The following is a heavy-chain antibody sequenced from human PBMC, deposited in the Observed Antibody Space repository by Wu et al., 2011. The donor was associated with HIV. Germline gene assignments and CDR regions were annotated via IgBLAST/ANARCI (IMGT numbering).Heavy chain of an antibody. CDR1: GGTFTRHA. V-gene: IGHV1-69*01. J-gene: IGHJ5*02. CDR3: AVGSSWLNWFDP. D-gene: IGHD6-13*01. CDR2: IIPIFGTA. Sequence: QVQLVQSGAAVKKPGSSVKVSCKASGGTFTRHAFSWVRQAPGQGLEWMGGIIPIFGTANYAQKFQGRVTITTDESTSTAYMELSSLRSEDTAVYYCAVGSSWLNWFDPWGQGTLVTVSS.